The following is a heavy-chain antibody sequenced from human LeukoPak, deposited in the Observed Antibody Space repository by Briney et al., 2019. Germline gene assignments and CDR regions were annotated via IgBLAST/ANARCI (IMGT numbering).Heavy chain of an antibody. CDR3: ASVVAVAGNPEYFQH. CDR1: GGSISSGDYY. CDR2: IYYSGST. Sequence: SQTLSLTCTVSGGSISSGDYYWSWIRQPPGKGLEWIGYIYYSGSTYYNPSLKSRVTISVDTSKNQFSLKLSSVTAADTAVYYCASVVAVAGNPEYFQHWGQGTLVTVSS. D-gene: IGHD6-19*01. J-gene: IGHJ1*01. V-gene: IGHV4-30-4*01.